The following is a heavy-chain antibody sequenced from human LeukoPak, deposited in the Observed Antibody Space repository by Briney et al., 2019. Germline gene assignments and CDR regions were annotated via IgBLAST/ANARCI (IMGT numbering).Heavy chain of an antibody. CDR1: GYSFTNYW. D-gene: IGHD2-15*01. V-gene: IGHV5-51*01. Sequence: GESLKISCKGSGYSFTNYWIGWVRQMPGKGLEWMGIIHPGDSDTRYSPSFQGQVTISADKSISTAYLQWSSLQASDTAMYYCARHARYCSGGSCFIWFDPWGQGTLVTVSS. CDR3: ARHARYCSGGSCFIWFDP. CDR2: IHPGDSDT. J-gene: IGHJ5*02.